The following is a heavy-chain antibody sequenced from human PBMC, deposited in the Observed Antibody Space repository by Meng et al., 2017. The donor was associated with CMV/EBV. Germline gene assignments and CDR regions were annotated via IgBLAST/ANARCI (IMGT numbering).Heavy chain of an antibody. J-gene: IGHJ4*02. D-gene: IGHD2-21*01. V-gene: IGHV3-30*02. CDR3: AKDNPFGYCGGDCYFRYFDY. CDR2: IRYDGSNK. CDR1: GFTFSSYG. Sequence: GESLKISCAASGFTFSSYGVHWVRQAPGKGLEWVAFIRYDGSNKYYADSVKGRFTISRDNSKNTLYLQMNSLRAEDTAVYYCAKDNPFGYCGGDCYFRYFDYWGQGTLVTVSS.